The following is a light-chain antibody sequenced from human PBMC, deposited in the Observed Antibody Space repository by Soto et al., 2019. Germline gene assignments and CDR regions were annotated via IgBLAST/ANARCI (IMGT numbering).Light chain of an antibody. Sequence: QSALTQPASVSESPGQSITVSCTGTSSDIGAYNYVAWYQQHPGKAPKLLIYEVINRPSGVSNRFSGSKSGYTASLTISGLQAEDEADYYCSSYASNKTPLFGPGTKVTVL. J-gene: IGLJ1*01. CDR1: SSDIGAYNY. CDR3: SSYASNKTPL. V-gene: IGLV2-14*01. CDR2: EVI.